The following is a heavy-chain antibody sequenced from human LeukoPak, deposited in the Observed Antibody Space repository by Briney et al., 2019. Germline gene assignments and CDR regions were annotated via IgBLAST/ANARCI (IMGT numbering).Heavy chain of an antibody. CDR2: IFYSGST. J-gene: IGHJ4*02. V-gene: IGHV4-39*01. CDR3: ASTLTYYYGSGSYYIDC. D-gene: IGHD3-10*01. Sequence: SSETLSLTCTVSGASIRSSSYYWDWIRQPPGRGLEWIGSIFYSGSTYYNPSIKSRVTISVDTSKNQFSLKLRSVTAADTAVYYCASTLTYYYGSGSYYIDCWGQGTLVTVSS. CDR1: GASIRSSSYY.